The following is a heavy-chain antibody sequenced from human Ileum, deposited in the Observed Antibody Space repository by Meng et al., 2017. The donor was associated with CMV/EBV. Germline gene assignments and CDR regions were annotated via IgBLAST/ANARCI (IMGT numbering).Heavy chain of an antibody. Sequence: GESLKISCAASGFTFSSHWMHWVRQVPGKGLVSVSRINTDGSYVMYADSVKGRFTISRDNAKNTLYLQMNSLRAEDTAFYYCITEVLEGDYWGQGTLVTVSS. J-gene: IGHJ4*02. CDR1: GFTFSSHW. CDR3: ITEVLEGDY. CDR2: INTDGSYV. V-gene: IGHV3-74*03. D-gene: IGHD1-14*01.